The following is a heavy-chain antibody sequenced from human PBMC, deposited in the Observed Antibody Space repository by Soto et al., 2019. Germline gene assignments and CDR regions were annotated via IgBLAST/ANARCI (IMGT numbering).Heavy chain of an antibody. Sequence: PGESLKISCAASGFSFVNYAMNWVRQAPGKGLVWVSGLSGSGTSTYYADSVKGRFTISRDNSRDTLFLQMNSLTADDTAVYYCAKATTNGGWFNPFDSWGQGALVTVSS. CDR2: LSGSGTST. D-gene: IGHD6-19*01. CDR3: AKATTNGGWFNPFDS. V-gene: IGHV3-23*01. CDR1: GFSFVNYA. J-gene: IGHJ4*02.